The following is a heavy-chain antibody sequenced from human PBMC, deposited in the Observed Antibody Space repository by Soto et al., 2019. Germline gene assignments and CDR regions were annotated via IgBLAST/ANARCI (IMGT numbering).Heavy chain of an antibody. V-gene: IGHV1-18*01. CDR3: AMVDVYVTPSPQDV. CDR1: GYTFTSYG. CDR2: INTYNGNT. Sequence: QVQLVQSGAEVKNPGASVKVSCKTFGYTFTSYGIGWVRQAPEQGLEWMGWINTYNGNTNYAQNLQGRVTLTTVTSTSTAYMELRSLRSNDTAIYYCAMVDVYVTPSPQDVWGQGTTVTVSS. J-gene: IGHJ6*02. D-gene: IGHD3-16*01.